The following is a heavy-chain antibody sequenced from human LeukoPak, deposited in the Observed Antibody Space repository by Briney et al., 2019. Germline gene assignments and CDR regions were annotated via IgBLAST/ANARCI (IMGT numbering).Heavy chain of an antibody. D-gene: IGHD2-15*01. CDR3: ARGAYCSGGSCSEGNWFDP. V-gene: IGHV1-3*03. J-gene: IGHJ5*02. Sequence: ASVKLSCKAYGYTFTSYSMHWDRHAHGQRREWMGWINAGNGNTKYSQEFQGRVTITRDTSASTAYMELSSLRSEDMAVYYCARGAYCSGGSCSEGNWFDPWGQGTLVTVSS. CDR2: INAGNGNT. CDR1: GYTFTSYS.